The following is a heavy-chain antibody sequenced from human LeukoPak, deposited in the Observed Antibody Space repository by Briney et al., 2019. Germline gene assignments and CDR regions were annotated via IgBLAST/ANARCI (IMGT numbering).Heavy chain of an antibody. V-gene: IGHV4-59*12. Sequence: SETLSLTCTVSGGSISSYFWSWIRQPPGKGLEWIGYIYDSGSTNYNPSLKSRVTISVDTSKNQFSLKLSSVTAADTAVYYCASQAEVDSEGDYWGQGTLVTVSS. J-gene: IGHJ4*02. CDR2: IYDSGST. CDR3: ASQAEVDSEGDY. CDR1: GGSISSYF. D-gene: IGHD5-12*01.